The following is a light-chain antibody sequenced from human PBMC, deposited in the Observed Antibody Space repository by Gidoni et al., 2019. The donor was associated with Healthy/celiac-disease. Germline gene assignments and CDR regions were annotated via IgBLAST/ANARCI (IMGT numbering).Light chain of an antibody. CDR3: MQARQTPWT. Sequence: DIVMTQSPLSLPVTPGEPASISCRSSQSLLHSNGYNYLDWYLQKPGQSPQLLIYLGSNRASGVPDRFSGSGSGTDLTLKISRVEAEDVGVYYCMQARQTPWTFGQGTKVEIK. CDR2: LGS. V-gene: IGKV2-28*01. J-gene: IGKJ1*01. CDR1: QSLLHSNGYNY.